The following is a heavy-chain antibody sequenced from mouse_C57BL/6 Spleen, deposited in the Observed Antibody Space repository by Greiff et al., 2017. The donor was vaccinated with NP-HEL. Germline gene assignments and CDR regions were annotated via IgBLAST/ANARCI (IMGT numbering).Heavy chain of an antibody. D-gene: IGHD1-1*01. CDR2: IRNKANNHAT. J-gene: IGHJ2*01. V-gene: IGHV6-6*01. CDR3: TRVPFTTVEYFDY. Sequence: VQLKESGGGLVQPGGSMKLSCAASGFTFSDAWMDWVRQSPEKGLEWVAEIRNKANNHATYYAESVKGRFTISRDDSKSSVYLQMNSLRAEDTGIYYCTRVPFTTVEYFDYWGQGTTLTVSS. CDR1: GFTFSDAW.